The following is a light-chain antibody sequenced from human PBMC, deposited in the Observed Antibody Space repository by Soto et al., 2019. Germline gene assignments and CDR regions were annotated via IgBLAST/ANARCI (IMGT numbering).Light chain of an antibody. CDR2: EVN. V-gene: IGLV2-8*01. J-gene: IGLJ1*01. CDR1: SSDVGGYKY. Sequence: QYVLTQPPSASGSPGQSVTISCTGTSSDVGGYKYVSWYQQHPGKAPKLMIFEVNKRPSGVPDRFSGSKSGNTASLTVSGLKAEDEADYYCSSYAGINNVGVFGTGTKLTVL. CDR3: SSYAGINNVGV.